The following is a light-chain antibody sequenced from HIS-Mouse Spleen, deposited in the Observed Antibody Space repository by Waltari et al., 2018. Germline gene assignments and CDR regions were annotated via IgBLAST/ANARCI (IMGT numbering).Light chain of an antibody. CDR1: SSDVGRYNL. CDR2: EGS. CDR3: CSYAGSSWV. Sequence: QSALTQPASVSGSPGQSITISCTGTSSDVGRYNLVSWYQQHPGKAPKLMIYEGSKRASVVSNRFSGSKSGNTASLTISGLQAEDEADYYCCSYAGSSWVFGGGTKLTVL. V-gene: IGLV2-23*01. J-gene: IGLJ3*02.